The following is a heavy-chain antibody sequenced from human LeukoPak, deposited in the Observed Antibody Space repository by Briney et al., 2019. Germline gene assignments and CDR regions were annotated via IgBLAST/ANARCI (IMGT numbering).Heavy chain of an antibody. CDR2: ISTSSS. Sequence: GGSLRLSCAASGFTFSSYSMNWVRQAPGKGLEWVSFISTSSSYADSVKGRFTISRDNSKNTLYLQMNTLRAEDTAIYYCARDRYRSGCMDVWGQGTTVTVS. CDR1: GFTFSSYS. CDR3: ARDRYRSGCMDV. D-gene: IGHD6-19*01. V-gene: IGHV3-21*04. J-gene: IGHJ6*02.